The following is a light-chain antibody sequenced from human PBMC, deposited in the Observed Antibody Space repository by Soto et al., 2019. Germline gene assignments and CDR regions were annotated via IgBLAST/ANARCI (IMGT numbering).Light chain of an antibody. CDR2: GAS. J-gene: IGKJ5*01. Sequence: EIVMTQSPATLSVSPGDSATLSCRASQSVSNNLAWYHQKPGQAPRVLIYGASIRATGIPPRFSGSGSGTDFTLTISSLEPEDSAVYYCQQRHMWPITFGQGTRLEIK. V-gene: IGKV3-11*01. CDR3: QQRHMWPIT. CDR1: QSVSNN.